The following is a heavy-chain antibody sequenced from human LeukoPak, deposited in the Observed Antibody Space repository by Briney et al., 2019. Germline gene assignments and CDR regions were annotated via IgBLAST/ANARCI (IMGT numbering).Heavy chain of an antibody. Sequence: GESLKISCEASGYTFTNYWIVWVRQMPGKGLEWMGIIHPGDSDTGYSPSFQGHVTITADKSIRTAYLQWNSLRASDTAMYYCAKGTLFGGFDYWGQGALVTVSS. J-gene: IGHJ4*02. CDR3: AKGTLFGGFDY. V-gene: IGHV5-51*01. CDR1: GYTFTNYW. CDR2: IHPGDSDT. D-gene: IGHD3-10*01.